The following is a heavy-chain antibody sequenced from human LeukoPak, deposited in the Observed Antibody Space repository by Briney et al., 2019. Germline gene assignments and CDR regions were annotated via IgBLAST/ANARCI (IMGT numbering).Heavy chain of an antibody. V-gene: IGHV3-7*01. D-gene: IGHD3-3*01. CDR3: ARHEVTTIFGALDY. CDR2: IKEDGSEK. CDR1: GFTFSSNW. Sequence: PGGSLRLSCAASGFTFSSNWMSWVRQAPGKGLKWVANIKEDGSEKYYVDSVKGRYTISRDNAKNSMYLQMNSLRAEDTAVYYCARHEVTTIFGALDYWGQGIRVTVSS. J-gene: IGHJ4*02.